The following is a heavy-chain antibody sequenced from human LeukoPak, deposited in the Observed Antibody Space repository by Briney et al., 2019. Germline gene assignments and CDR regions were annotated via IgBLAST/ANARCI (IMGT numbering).Heavy chain of an antibody. V-gene: IGHV3-53*05. CDR3: ARDAGRDGYNLGFLDY. Sequence: GGSLRLSCAASGFAVSSNYISWVRQAPGKGLEWVSIIYSDGSTFHADSVKGRFTISRDNSKNTLYLQMNSLRAEDTAVYYCARDAGRDGYNLGFLDYWGQGTLVTVSS. J-gene: IGHJ4*02. CDR2: IYSDGST. CDR1: GFAVSSNY. D-gene: IGHD5-24*01.